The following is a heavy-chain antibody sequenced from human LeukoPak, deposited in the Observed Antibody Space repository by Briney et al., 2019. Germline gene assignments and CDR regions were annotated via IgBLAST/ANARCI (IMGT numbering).Heavy chain of an antibody. CDR3: AIAGRQWLAEIEY. J-gene: IGHJ4*02. D-gene: IGHD6-19*01. V-gene: IGHV3-23*01. CDR1: GFMFSQYA. CDR2: IVSGGATK. Sequence: GGSLRLSCAASGFMFSQYAMSWGREAPGKGLGWVSGIVSGGATKYYADSVKERFTISRDDSKNRLYLQVNSPRVEDTAVYYCAIAGRQWLAEIEYWGQGTPVTVSS.